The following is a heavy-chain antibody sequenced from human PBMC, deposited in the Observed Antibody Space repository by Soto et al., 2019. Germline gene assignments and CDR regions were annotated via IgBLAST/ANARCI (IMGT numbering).Heavy chain of an antibody. CDR2: IKSKTDGGTT. CDR3: TTGMTSVVNP. Sequence: EVQLVESGGGLVKPGGSLRLSCAASGFIFNNAWMNWVRQVPGRGLEWVGRIKSKTDGGTTDYAAPVKYRFTISRDDSGNTVYLQMNSLKTEDTGVYYCTTGMTSVVNPWGQGTLVTVSS. CDR1: GFIFNNAW. D-gene: IGHD4-17*01. V-gene: IGHV3-15*07. J-gene: IGHJ5*02.